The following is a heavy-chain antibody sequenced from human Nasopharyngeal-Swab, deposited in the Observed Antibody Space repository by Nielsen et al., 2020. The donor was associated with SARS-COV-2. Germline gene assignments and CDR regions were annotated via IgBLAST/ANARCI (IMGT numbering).Heavy chain of an antibody. D-gene: IGHD6-6*01. J-gene: IGHJ4*02. CDR2: IFPLYGSV. V-gene: IGHV1-69*13. Sequence: SVKVSCKTSGGTLTTYSIAWVCQAPGQGLEWMGRIFPLYGSVDYAQRFQGRVTITADESTNTAHMELSSLRSEDTAMYYCARGIEYSSSSWFEYWGQGTLVTVSS. CDR3: ARGIEYSSSSWFEY. CDR1: GGTLTTYS.